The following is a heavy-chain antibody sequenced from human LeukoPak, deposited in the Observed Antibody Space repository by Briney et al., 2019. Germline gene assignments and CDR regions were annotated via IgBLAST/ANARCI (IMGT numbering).Heavy chain of an antibody. CDR1: GESVSSTGAS. V-gene: IGHV6-1*01. Sequence: SQTLSLTCAISGESVSSTGASWNWIRQSPSRGLEWLGRTYYRAQWYYEYALSVKSRIIVAPDTSKNQFSLQLNSVTPEDTAVYYCVRGNYNFDYWGQGSLVTVSS. CDR3: VRGNYNFDY. J-gene: IGHJ4*02. CDR2: TYYRAQWYY. D-gene: IGHD5-24*01.